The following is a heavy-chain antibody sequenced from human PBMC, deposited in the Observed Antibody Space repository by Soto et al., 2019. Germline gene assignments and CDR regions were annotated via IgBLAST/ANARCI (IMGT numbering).Heavy chain of an antibody. D-gene: IGHD2-15*01. CDR1: GFSLSTSGVG. V-gene: IGHV2-5*02. CDR2: IYWDDDK. CDR3: AHMRVGCSGGSCYFDAFDI. Sequence: ESGPTLVNPTQTLTLTCIFSGFSLSTSGVGVGWIRQPPGKALEWLALIYWDDDKRYSPSLKSRLTITKDTSKNQVVLTMTNMEPVDTATYYCAHMRVGCSGGSCYFDAFDIWGQGTMVTVSS. J-gene: IGHJ3*02.